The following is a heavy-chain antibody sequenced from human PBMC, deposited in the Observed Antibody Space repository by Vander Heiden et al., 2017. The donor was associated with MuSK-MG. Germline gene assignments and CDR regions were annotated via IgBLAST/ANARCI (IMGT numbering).Heavy chain of an antibody. J-gene: IGHJ6*03. CDR1: GGSISRSSYY. D-gene: IGHD3-10*01. CDR2: IYYSGST. CDR3: ARHSGGKRDDTMVRGAYYYYYMDV. Sequence: QLQLQESGPGLGQPSETLSLTCTVSGGSISRSSYYWGWISQPPGKGMEWIGSIYYSGSTYYNPSLKSRGIISVDTSKNQFSLKLSSVTAADTAVYYCARHSGGKRDDTMVRGAYYYYYMDVWGKGTTVTVSS. V-gene: IGHV4-39*01.